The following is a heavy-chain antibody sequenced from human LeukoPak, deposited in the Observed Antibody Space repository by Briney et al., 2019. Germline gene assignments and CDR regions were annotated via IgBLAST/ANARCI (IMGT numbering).Heavy chain of an antibody. CDR1: VYMFTHYY. CDR2: ITSSGGDR. J-gene: IGHJ4*02. V-gene: IGHV1-46*01. Sequence: GASVRVSCKASVYMFTHYYMHWVRQAPGQGGGWMGMITSSGGDRSYAQKFEGRVTMIRDTSTRTVYMELSSLTSEDTAVYYCARDLRRSGYNWGCDHWGQGTLVTVSP. CDR3: ARDLRRSGYNWGCDH. D-gene: IGHD5-24*01.